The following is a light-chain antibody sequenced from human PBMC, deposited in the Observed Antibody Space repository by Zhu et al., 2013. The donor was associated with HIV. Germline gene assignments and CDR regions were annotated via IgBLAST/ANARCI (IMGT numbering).Light chain of an antibody. CDR3: QQYGSSPRS. CDR1: QSVISNY. CDR2: GAS. V-gene: IGKV3-20*01. J-gene: IGKJ2*03. Sequence: EIVLTQSPGTLSLSPGERATLSCRASQSVISNYLAWYQQKPGQPPRVLIYGASSRATGIPDRFSGSGSGTDFTLTISRLEPEDFAVYYCQQYGSSPRSFGQGTKLEIK.